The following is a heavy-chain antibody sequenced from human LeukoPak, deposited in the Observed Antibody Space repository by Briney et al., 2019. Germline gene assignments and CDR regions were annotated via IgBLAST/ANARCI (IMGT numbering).Heavy chain of an antibody. D-gene: IGHD3-16*01. CDR3: ARGRGDMSWFDL. V-gene: IGHV3-21*01. CDR1: GFTFINYN. CDR2: ISGSSNYI. Sequence: GGSLRLSCAASGFTFINYNMNWVRQAPGKGLEWVSSISGSSNYIYYADSVKGRFTSSRDNAKNSLFLQMNSLRAEDTAVYYCARGRGDMSWFDLWGQGTLVTVYS. J-gene: IGHJ5*02.